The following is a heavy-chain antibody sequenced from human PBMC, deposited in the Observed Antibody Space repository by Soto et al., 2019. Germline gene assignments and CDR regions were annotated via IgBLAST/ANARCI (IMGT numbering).Heavy chain of an antibody. D-gene: IGHD6-19*01. Sequence: SETLSLTCTVSGGSISSYYWSWIRQPPGKGLEWIGYIYYSGSTNYNPSLKSRVTISVDTSKNQFSLKLSSVTAADTAVYYCARVSGRYYFDYWGQGTLVTVSS. V-gene: IGHV4-59*01. CDR2: IYYSGST. J-gene: IGHJ4*02. CDR1: GGSISSYY. CDR3: ARVSGRYYFDY.